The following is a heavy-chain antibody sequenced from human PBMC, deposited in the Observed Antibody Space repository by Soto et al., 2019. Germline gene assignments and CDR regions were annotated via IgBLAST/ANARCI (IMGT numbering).Heavy chain of an antibody. J-gene: IGHJ6*03. CDR3: AKSPRYGDYGGYYYYYYMDV. D-gene: IGHD4-17*01. V-gene: IGHV3-23*01. CDR1: GFTSSSYA. Sequence: GGSLRLSCAASGFTSSSYAMSWVRQAPGKGLEWVSAISGSGGSTYYADSVKGRFTISRDNSKKTLYLQMNSLRAEDTAVYYCAKSPRYGDYGGYYYYYYMDVWGKGTTVTVSS. CDR2: ISGSGGST.